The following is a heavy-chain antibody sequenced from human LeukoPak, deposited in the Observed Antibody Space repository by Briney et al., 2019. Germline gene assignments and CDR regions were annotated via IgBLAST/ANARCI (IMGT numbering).Heavy chain of an antibody. J-gene: IGHJ5*02. Sequence: SETLSLTCTVSGGSISSSSYYWGWIRQPPGKGLEWIGSIYYSGSTYYNPSLKSRVTISVDTSKNQFSLKLSSVTAADTAVYYCARNVSMVRGVTRLNWFDPWGQGTLVTVSS. CDR3: ARNVSMVRGVTRLNWFDP. V-gene: IGHV4-39*01. CDR1: GGSISSSSYY. D-gene: IGHD3-10*01. CDR2: IYYSGST.